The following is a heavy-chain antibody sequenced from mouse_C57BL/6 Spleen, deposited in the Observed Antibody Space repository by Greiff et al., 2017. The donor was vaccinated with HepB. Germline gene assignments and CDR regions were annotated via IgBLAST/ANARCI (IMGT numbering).Heavy chain of an antibody. CDR3: ARYEYDGAWFAY. D-gene: IGHD2-4*01. CDR1: GYTFTSYW. CDR2: IYPGSGST. J-gene: IGHJ3*01. V-gene: IGHV1-55*01. Sequence: QVQLKQSGAELVKPGASVKMSCKASGYTFTSYWITWVKQRPGQGLEWIGDIYPGSGSTNYNEKFKSKATLTVDTSSSTAYMQLSSLTSEDSAVYYCARYEYDGAWFAYWGQGTLVTVSA.